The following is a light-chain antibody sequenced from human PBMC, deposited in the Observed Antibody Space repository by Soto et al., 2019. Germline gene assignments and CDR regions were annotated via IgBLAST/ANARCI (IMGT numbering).Light chain of an antibody. CDR2: DAS. V-gene: IGKV1-5*01. J-gene: IGKJ1*01. CDR3: QQYNGYSTWT. CDR1: QSISRW. Sequence: DLQMTQSPSTLSASVGDRDTITCRASQSISRWLAWYQQKPGKAPKVLIWDASSLQRGVPSRFSGSGSGTEFTLTISSLQPDDFATYYCQQYNGYSTWTFGQGTKVDIK.